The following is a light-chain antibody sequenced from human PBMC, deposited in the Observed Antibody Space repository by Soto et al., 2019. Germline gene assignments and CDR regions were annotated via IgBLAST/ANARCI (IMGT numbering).Light chain of an antibody. CDR1: HSLLHTDGKTY. CDR3: TEASYTPNT. CDR2: GVS. V-gene: IGKV2D-29*01. J-gene: IGKJ5*01. Sequence: KTSISVSAASGQKDSISCNSSHSLLHTDGKTYLYWYLQKPGQPPQLLIYGVSNRFSGVPDRFSGSGSGQADTLISSRVEAEAVVLNCCTEASYTPNTFAQGTRLEI.